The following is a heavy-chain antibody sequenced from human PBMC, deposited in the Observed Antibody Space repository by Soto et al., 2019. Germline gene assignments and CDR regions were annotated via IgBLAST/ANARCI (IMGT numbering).Heavy chain of an antibody. J-gene: IGHJ3*02. CDR1: GFTFSDYY. CDR3: AREVEYGDYGSGSPTLIAFDI. V-gene: IGHV3-11*05. CDR2: ISSSSSYT. Sequence: GVSLRLSCAASGFTFSDYYMSWIRQAPGKGLEWVSYISSSSSYTNYADSVKGRFTISRDNAKNSLYLQMNSLRAEDTAVYYCAREVEYGDYGSGSPTLIAFDIWGQGTMVTVSS. D-gene: IGHD3-10*01.